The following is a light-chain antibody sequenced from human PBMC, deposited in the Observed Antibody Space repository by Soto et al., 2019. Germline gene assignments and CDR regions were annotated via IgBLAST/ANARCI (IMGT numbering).Light chain of an antibody. CDR1: TGPVTSRHY. Sequence: QAVVTQEPSLTVSPGGTVTLTCGSSTGPVTSRHYPYWFQQKPGQAPRTLIYDTTNKHSWTPARFSGSLLEGEAALTLSGAQPEDEAEYYCLLSYIGGPCFFGGGTKLTVL. CDR2: DTT. V-gene: IGLV7-46*01. J-gene: IGLJ2*01. CDR3: LLSYIGGPCF.